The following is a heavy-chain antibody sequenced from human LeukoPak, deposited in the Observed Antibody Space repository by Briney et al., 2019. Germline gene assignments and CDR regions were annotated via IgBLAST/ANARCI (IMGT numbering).Heavy chain of an antibody. D-gene: IGHD6-19*01. V-gene: IGHV1-18*01. CDR3: ARVPRTYSSGWYADY. J-gene: IGHJ4*02. CDR1: GYTFTSYG. CDR2: ISAYNGNT. Sequence: ASVKVSFKASGYTFTSYGISWVRQAPGQGLEWMGWISAYNGNTNYAQKLQGRVTMTTDTSTSTAYMELRSLRSDDTAVYYCARVPRTYSSGWYADYWGQGTLVTVSS.